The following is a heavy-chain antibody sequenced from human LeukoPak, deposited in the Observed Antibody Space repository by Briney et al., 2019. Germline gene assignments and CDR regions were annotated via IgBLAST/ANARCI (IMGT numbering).Heavy chain of an antibody. D-gene: IGHD3-16*02. CDR2: IYSGGST. Sequence: GGSLRLSCAASGFTVSSNYMGWVRQAPGKGLEWVSVIYSGGSTYYADSVKGRFTISRDNSKNTLYLQMNSLRAEDTAVYYCAREIMITFGGVIPTPYWGQGTLVTVSS. J-gene: IGHJ4*02. CDR1: GFTVSSNY. CDR3: AREIMITFGGVIPTPY. V-gene: IGHV3-66*02.